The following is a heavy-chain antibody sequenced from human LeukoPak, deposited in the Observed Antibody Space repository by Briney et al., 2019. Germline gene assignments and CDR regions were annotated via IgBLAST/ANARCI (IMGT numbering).Heavy chain of an antibody. CDR3: ARDLSGSYGGFDP. J-gene: IGHJ5*02. CDR1: GFTVSSNY. D-gene: IGHD1-26*01. Sequence: GGSLRLSCAASGFTVSSNYMSWVRQAPGKGLEWVSVIYSGGSTYYADSVKGRFTISRDNSKNTLYLQMNSLRAEDTAVYYCARDLSGSYGGFDPWGQGTLVTVSS. V-gene: IGHV3-66*01. CDR2: IYSGGST.